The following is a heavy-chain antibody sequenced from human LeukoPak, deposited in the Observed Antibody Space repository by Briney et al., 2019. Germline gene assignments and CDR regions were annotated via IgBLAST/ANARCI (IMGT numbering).Heavy chain of an antibody. CDR1: GGTFSSYA. CDR3: ARDHYFEYFDLGPGGDAFDI. Sequence: SVKVSCKASGGTFSSYAISWVRQAPGQGLEWMGGIIPIFGTANYAQKFQGRVTITADESTSTAYMELSSLRAEDTAVYYCARDHYFEYFDLGPGGDAFDIWGQGTMVTVSS. CDR2: IIPIFGTA. J-gene: IGHJ3*02. V-gene: IGHV1-69*13. D-gene: IGHD3-9*01.